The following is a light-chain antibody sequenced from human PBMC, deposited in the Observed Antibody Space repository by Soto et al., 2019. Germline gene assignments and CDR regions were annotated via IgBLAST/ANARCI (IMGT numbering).Light chain of an antibody. Sequence: DIQKNKSHAIMTGSVGDRVNIACRASHTIISWLDLYQQNPEKAPNLLNYKASTLKSGVPSRFSGSGSGTEFTLIISRQQPDYFVSYYYQRYNSYSGAFGQGTKVDIK. CDR3: QRYNSYSGA. CDR1: HTIISW. V-gene: IGKV1-5*03. CDR2: KAS. J-gene: IGKJ1*01.